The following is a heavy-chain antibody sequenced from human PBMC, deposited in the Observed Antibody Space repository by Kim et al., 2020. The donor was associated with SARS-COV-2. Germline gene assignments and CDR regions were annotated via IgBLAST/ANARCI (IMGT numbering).Heavy chain of an antibody. Sequence: YAPKLQGRVTMTTDTSTSTAYMELRSLRSDDTAVYYCAREPNYYDSSGYLYWGQGTLVTVSS. J-gene: IGHJ4*02. CDR3: AREPNYYDSSGYLY. V-gene: IGHV1-18*01. D-gene: IGHD3-22*01.